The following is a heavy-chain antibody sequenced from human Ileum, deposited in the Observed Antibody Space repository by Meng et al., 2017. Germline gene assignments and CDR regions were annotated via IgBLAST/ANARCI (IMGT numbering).Heavy chain of an antibody. CDR2: FYDSEDT. J-gene: IGHJ4*02. CDR1: GGSMSGSY. V-gene: IGHV4-59*01. CDR3: ARHPRVAPSQNYNFDY. Sequence: SETLSLTCTVSGGSMSGSYWSWIRQPPGKGLEWIAYFYDSEDTSYNPSLKSRVTISLDMSRNQFSLRLSSVTAAATAIYYCARHPRVAPSQNYNFDYWGQGSLVTVSS. D-gene: IGHD1-7*01.